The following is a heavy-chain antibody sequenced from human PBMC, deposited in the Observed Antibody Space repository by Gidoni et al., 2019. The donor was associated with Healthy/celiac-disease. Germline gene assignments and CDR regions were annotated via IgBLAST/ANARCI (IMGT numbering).Heavy chain of an antibody. CDR1: GYTFTGYY. CDR3: ARDLGITMVRGVGNYYGMDV. D-gene: IGHD3-10*01. Sequence: QVQLVQSGAEVKKPGASVKVSCKASGYTFTGYYMHWVRQAPGQGLEWMGWINPNSGGTNYAQKFQGWVTMTRDTSINTAYMELSRLRSDDTAVYYCARDLGITMVRGVGNYYGMDVWGQGTTVTVSS. V-gene: IGHV1-2*04. CDR2: INPNSGGT. J-gene: IGHJ6*02.